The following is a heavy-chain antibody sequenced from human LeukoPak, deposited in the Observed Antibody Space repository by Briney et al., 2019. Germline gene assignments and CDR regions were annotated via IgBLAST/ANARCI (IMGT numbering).Heavy chain of an antibody. D-gene: IGHD5-18*01. CDR3: ARGRSGYSYGYGYYYYYMDV. CDR1: GGSISSSSYY. V-gene: IGHV4-39*07. J-gene: IGHJ6*03. CDR2: IYYSGST. Sequence: SETLSLTCTVSGGSISSSSYYWGWIRQPPGTGLEWIGSIYYSGSTYYNPSLKSRVTISVDTSKNQFSLKLSSVTAADTAVYYCARGRSGYSYGYGYYYYYMDVWGKGTTVTVSS.